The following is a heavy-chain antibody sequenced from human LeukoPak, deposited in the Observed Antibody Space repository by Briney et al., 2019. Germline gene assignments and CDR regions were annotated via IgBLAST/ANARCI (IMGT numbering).Heavy chain of an antibody. V-gene: IGHV1-2*02. CDR1: GYAVTSNC. J-gene: IGHJ4*02. D-gene: IGHD3-22*01. CDR3: ARREENSCSYHSRNYLLIS. Sequence: ASVKVSFKSSGYAVTSNCMHWIRQAPGQGLEWMGWINPNSGGTNYAQKFQGRFTMTRDTSISTAYMELSRLRSDDTAVYYCARREENSCSYHSRNYLLISGGQGTLVTVSS. CDR2: INPNSGGT.